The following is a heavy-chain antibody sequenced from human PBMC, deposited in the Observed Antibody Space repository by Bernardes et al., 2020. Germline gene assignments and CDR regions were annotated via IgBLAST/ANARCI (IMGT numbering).Heavy chain of an antibody. D-gene: IGHD3-3*01. Sequence: GGSLRLSCAASGFTFSSYAMSWVRQAPGKGLEWVSAISGSGGSTYYADSVKGRFTISRDNSKNTLYLQMNSLRAEDTAVYYCANSPPIFWSGYPYYFDYWGQGTLVTVSS. CDR1: GFTFSSYA. V-gene: IGHV3-23*01. J-gene: IGHJ4*02. CDR2: ISGSGGST. CDR3: ANSPPIFWSGYPYYFDY.